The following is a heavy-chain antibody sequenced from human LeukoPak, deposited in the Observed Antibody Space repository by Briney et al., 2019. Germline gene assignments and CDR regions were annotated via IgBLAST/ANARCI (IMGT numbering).Heavy chain of an antibody. D-gene: IGHD4-23*01. J-gene: IGHJ4*02. CDR2: INIDGTST. V-gene: IGHV3-74*01. Sequence: PGGSLRLSCAASGFTFSNYWMHWVRQVPGKGLVCVSRINIDGTSTSYADSVKGRFAISRDNANNSVFLQMNNLRAEDSAIYYCARGARWAYYFDYWGQGSLVTVSS. CDR3: ARGARWAYYFDY. CDR1: GFTFSNYW.